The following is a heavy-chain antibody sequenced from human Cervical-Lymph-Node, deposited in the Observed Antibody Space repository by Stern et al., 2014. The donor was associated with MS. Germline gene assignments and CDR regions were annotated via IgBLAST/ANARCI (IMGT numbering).Heavy chain of an antibody. CDR1: GSAFRGSW. Sequence: VQLVESGGDLVQAGGSPRFTCAASGSAFRGSWMAWVRQAPGKGPEWVADINPGGHESYSVDILKGRITISRDNGENSMFLQMHSLRADDTAVYYCARDIAYGAFDIWGQGTMVTVSS. D-gene: IGHD3-10*01. CDR3: ARDIAYGAFDI. J-gene: IGHJ3*02. V-gene: IGHV3-7*01. CDR2: INPGGHES.